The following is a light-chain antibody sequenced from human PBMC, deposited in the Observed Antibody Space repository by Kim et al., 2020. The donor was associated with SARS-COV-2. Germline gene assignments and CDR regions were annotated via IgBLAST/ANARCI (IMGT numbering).Light chain of an antibody. Sequence: NFMLTQPHSVSESPGQTVTISCTRTSGNIDSNYVHSYQQRPRSAPTTVIYEDDRRPPGVPARFSGSIDRSSNAASLTISELKTDDGADYCCQSYGARTQVFGGGTQLTVL. V-gene: IGLV6-57*03. CDR3: QSYGARTQV. CDR2: EDD. CDR1: SGNIDSNY. J-gene: IGLJ2*01.